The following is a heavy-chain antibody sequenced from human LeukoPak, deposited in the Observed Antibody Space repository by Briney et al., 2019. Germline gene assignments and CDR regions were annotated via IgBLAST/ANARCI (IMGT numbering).Heavy chain of an antibody. V-gene: IGHV4-34*01. Sequence: SETLSLTCAVYGGSFSGYYWSWIRQPPGKGLEWIGEIYHSGSTNYNPSLKSRVTISVDKSKNQFSLKLSSVTAADTAVYYCARVYGVITTSALDYWGQGTLVTVSS. CDR2: IYHSGST. D-gene: IGHD3-22*01. J-gene: IGHJ4*02. CDR1: GGSFSGYY. CDR3: ARVYGVITTSALDY.